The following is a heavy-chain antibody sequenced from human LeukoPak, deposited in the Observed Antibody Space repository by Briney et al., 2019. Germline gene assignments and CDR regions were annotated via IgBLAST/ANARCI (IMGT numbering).Heavy chain of an antibody. CDR2: INHNGST. D-gene: IGHD5-18*01. V-gene: IGHV4-34*01. CDR3: ASGYSYGYRWFDP. J-gene: IGHJ5*02. Sequence: KPSETLSLTCAVYGGPFSGYYWSWIRQPPGKGLEWIGEINHNGSTNYNPSLKSRVTISVDTSKNQFSLKLSSVTAADTAVYYCASGYSYGYRWFDPWGQGTLVTVSS. CDR1: GGPFSGYY.